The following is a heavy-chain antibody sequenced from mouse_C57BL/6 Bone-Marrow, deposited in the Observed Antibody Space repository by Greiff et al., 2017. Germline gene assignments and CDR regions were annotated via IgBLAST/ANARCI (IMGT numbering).Heavy chain of an antibody. Sequence: QVQLQQPGAELVMPGASVKLSCKASGYTFTSYWMHWVKQRPGQGLEWIGEIDPSDSYTNYNQKFKGKSTLTVDKSSSTAYMQLSSLTSEDSAVYYCARGGYYGRYAMDYWGQGTSVTVSS. CDR2: IDPSDSYT. D-gene: IGHD1-1*01. V-gene: IGHV1-69*01. J-gene: IGHJ4*01. CDR1: GYTFTSYW. CDR3: ARGGYYGRYAMDY.